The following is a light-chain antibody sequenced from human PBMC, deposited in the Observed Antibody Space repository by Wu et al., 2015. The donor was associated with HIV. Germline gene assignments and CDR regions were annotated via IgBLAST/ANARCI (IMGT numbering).Light chain of an antibody. CDR1: QNINDY. V-gene: IGKV1-8*01. CDR3: QQFYNYPRT. CDR2: GAS. Sequence: AIRLTQSPSSLSASTGDNVTITCRASQNINDYLGWYKQRPGQGPQLLISGASTLETGVPFRFSASGSGTQFTLTISCLQSEDSAIYYCQQFYNYPRTFGPGTKVEIK. J-gene: IGKJ2*01.